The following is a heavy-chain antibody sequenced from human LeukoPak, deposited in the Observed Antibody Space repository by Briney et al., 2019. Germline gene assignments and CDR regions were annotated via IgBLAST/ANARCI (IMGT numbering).Heavy chain of an antibody. CDR2: VDPEDGEA. CDR1: GYTFTDFY. Sequence: ASVKISCKASGYTFTDFYIHWVHQAPGKGLKSMGRVDPEDGEAIYAEKFRGRVTMTADTSTDTAYLELRSLKSDDTALYYCATYPEISMVLQYWGQGSLVTVSS. CDR3: ATYPEISMVLQY. D-gene: IGHD3-10*01. V-gene: IGHV1-69-2*01. J-gene: IGHJ4*02.